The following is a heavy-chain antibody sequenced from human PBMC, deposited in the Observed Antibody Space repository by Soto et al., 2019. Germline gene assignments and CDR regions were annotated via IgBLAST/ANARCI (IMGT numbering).Heavy chain of an antibody. CDR3: AREDDAAGMDV. D-gene: IGHD1-1*01. V-gene: IGHV4-38-2*02. J-gene: IGHJ6*02. Sequence: QVHLQESGPGLVKSSETVSLTCTIGASFISLYYWGWVRQPPGKGLEWIGSIYHSGSSYYNPSLKSRVSLSLETSRGQLSLNLTSVTAADTAVYYCAREDDAAGMDVWGQGTTVIVPS. CDR1: ASFISLYY. CDR2: IYHSGSS.